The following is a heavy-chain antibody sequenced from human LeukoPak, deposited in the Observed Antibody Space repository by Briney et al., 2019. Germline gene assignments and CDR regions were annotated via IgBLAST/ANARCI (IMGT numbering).Heavy chain of an antibody. D-gene: IGHD3-10*01. CDR2: VNHSGDT. J-gene: IGHJ4*02. V-gene: IGHV4-34*01. CDR1: GGSFSGYY. CDR3: ATRSYSGSGSYYNS. Sequence: SETLSLTCAVYGGSFSGYYWTWIRQPPGKGLEWTGEVNHSGDTNYKPSLKSRVSISIDTSKNQFSLKLSSVTAADTAVYYCATRSYSGSGSYYNSWGQGTLVTVSS.